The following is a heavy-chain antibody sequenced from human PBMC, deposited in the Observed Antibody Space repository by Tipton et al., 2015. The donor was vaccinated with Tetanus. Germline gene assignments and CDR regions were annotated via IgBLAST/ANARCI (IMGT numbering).Heavy chain of an antibody. D-gene: IGHD2-21*02. CDR2: IYPGDSHT. J-gene: IGHJ4*02. CDR3: ARPAYCGGDCYRVFDY. CDR1: GYSFTSYW. V-gene: IGHV5-51*01. Sequence: QLVQSGAEVKKPGESLKISCKGSGYSFTSYWIGWVRQMPGKGLEWIGIIYPGDSHTRYSPSFQGQVTISADKSISTAYLQWSSLKASDTAMYYCARPAYCGGDCYRVFDYWGQGTLVTVSS.